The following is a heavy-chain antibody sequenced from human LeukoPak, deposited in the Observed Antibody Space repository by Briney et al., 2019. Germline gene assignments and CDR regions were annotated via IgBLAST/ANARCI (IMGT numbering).Heavy chain of an antibody. CDR2: IYYSGST. CDR3: ARALHDSSGRYRGPFDY. D-gene: IGHD3-22*01. CDR1: GGSISSYY. J-gene: IGHJ4*02. V-gene: IGHV4-59*12. Sequence: SETLSLTCTVSGGSISSYYWSWIRQPPGKGVEWIGYIYYSGSTNYNPSLKSRVTISVDTSKNQFSLKLSSVTAADTAVYYCARALHDSSGRYRGPFDYWGQGTLVTVSS.